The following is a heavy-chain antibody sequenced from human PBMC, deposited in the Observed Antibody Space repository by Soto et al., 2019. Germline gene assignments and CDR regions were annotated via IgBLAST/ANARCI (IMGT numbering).Heavy chain of an antibody. V-gene: IGHV1-18*04. J-gene: IGHJ6*02. D-gene: IGHD3-10*01. CDR1: GYTFTSYG. CDR2: ISTYTGNT. Sequence: ASVKVSCKASGYTFTSYGISWVREAPGQGLEWMGWISTYTGNTNYAQKLQGRVTMTTDTYTSTAYMELRRLRPDGTAVYYDDTAVYYCARDLGLHNGYHYGMDIWHQATTVTFSS. CDR3: DTAVYYCARDLGLHNGYHYGMDI.